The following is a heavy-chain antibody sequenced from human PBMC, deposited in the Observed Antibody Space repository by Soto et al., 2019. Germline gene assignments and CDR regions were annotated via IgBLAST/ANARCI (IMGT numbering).Heavy chain of an antibody. V-gene: IGHV5-51*01. CDR3: ARNRLRQYYYGMDV. D-gene: IGHD3-10*01. Sequence: XESLMVCSQGGGYSFSNYWIAWVRQMPGKGLEWVGVIYPGDSDTRYSPSFRGQVTISADKSISHVYLQWSSLKASDTAMYYCARNRLRQYYYGMDVWGQGTTVTVSS. CDR1: GYSFSNYW. CDR2: IYPGDSDT. J-gene: IGHJ6*02.